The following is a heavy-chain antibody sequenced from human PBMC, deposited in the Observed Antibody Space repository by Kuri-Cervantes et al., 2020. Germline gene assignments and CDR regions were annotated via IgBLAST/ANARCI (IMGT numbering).Heavy chain of an antibody. Sequence: GESLKISCAASGFTFDDYAMHWVRQPPGKGLEWVSSISWDGGSTYYADSVKGRFTISRDNSKNSLYLQMNSLRTEDTALYYCAKDMSYGVFDYWGQGTLVTVSS. CDR3: AKDMSYGVFDY. CDR1: GFTFDDYA. J-gene: IGHJ4*02. CDR2: ISWDGGST. V-gene: IGHV3-43*02. D-gene: IGHD1-26*01.